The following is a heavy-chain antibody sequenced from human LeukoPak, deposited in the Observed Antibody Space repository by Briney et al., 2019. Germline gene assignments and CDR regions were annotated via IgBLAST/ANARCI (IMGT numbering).Heavy chain of an antibody. V-gene: IGHV1-24*01. CDR3: ATGGAYGSGDNWFDP. D-gene: IGHD3-10*01. J-gene: IGHJ5*02. Sequence: GASVKVSCKVSGYTFTELSMHWVRQAPGKGLEWMGGFDPEDGETIYAQKFQGRVTMTEDTSTDTAYMELSSLRSEDTAVYYCATGGAYGSGDNWFDPWGQGTLVTVSS. CDR2: FDPEDGET. CDR1: GYTFTELS.